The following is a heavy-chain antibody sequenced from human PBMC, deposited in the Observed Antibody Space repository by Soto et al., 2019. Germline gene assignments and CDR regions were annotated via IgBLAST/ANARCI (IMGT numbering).Heavy chain of an antibody. CDR1: GFTFSSYA. CDR2: ISYDGSNK. V-gene: IGHV3-30-3*01. CDR3: ARERRGSGWSTYFQH. J-gene: IGHJ1*01. D-gene: IGHD6-19*01. Sequence: PGGSLRLSCAASGFTFSSYAMHWVRQAPGKGLEWVAVISYDGSNKYYADSVKGRFTISRDNSKNTLYLQMNSLRAEDTAVYYCARERRGSGWSTYFQHWGQGTLVTVSS.